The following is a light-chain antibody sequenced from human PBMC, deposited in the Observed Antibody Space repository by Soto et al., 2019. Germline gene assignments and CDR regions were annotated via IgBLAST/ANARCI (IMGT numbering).Light chain of an antibody. CDR3: QQYNNWPIT. CDR1: QSIKNNF. CDR2: GAS. Sequence: EIVLTQSPGTLSLSPGERATLSCRASQSIKNNFLAWYQQKPGQAPRLLIFGASSRSSGIPYRFSGSGSGTDLTITVSRLEPEDFEVYYCQQYNNWPITFGQGTRLEIK. V-gene: IGKV3-20*01. J-gene: IGKJ5*01.